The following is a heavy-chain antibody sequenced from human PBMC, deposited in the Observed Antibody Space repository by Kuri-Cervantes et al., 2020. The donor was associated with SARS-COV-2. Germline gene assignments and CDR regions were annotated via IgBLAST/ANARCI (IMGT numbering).Heavy chain of an antibody. V-gene: IGHV1-8*02. CDR1: GYTFTNND. J-gene: IGHJ4*02. CDR2: MNPDTGNA. D-gene: IGHD3-3*01. CDR3: ARAPLDDFWSGYYYYFEY. Sequence: ASVKVSCKASGYTFTNNDINWVRQASGQGLEWMGWMNPDTGNAGYAQKFQGRVTMTRIMSTSTAYMELSRLRSDDTAVYYCARAPLDDFWSGYYYYFEYWGQGTLVTVSS.